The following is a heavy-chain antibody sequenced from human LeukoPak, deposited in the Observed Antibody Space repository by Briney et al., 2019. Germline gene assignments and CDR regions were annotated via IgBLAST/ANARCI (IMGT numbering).Heavy chain of an antibody. CDR2: IIPIFGTA. V-gene: IGHV1-69*13. D-gene: IGHD2-2*01. CDR3: ASDIVVVPAAIVPCGFDP. CDR1: GGTFSSYA. J-gene: IGHJ5*02. Sequence: SVKVSCKAPGGTFSSYAISWVRQAPGQGLEWMGGIIPIFGTANYAQKFQGRVTITADESTSTAYMELSSLRSEDPAVYYCASDIVVVPAAIVPCGFDPWGQGTLVTVSS.